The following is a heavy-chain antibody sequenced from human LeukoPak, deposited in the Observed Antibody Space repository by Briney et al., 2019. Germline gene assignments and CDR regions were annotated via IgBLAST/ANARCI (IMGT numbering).Heavy chain of an antibody. CDR2: IYYSGNT. V-gene: IGHV4-59*01. CDR3: ARNGRYCSGGTCRHYNWFDP. Sequence: SETLSLTCTVSGDSISGYYWSWIRQPPGKGLEWIGYIYYSGNTNYNPSLRSRVSISVNTSKNQFSLRLSSVTAADTAVYYCARNGRYCSGGTCRHYNWFDPWGQGTLVTVSS. J-gene: IGHJ5*02. D-gene: IGHD2-15*01. CDR1: GDSISGYY.